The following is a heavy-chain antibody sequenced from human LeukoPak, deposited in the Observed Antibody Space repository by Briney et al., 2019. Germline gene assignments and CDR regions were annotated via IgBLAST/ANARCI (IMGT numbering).Heavy chain of an antibody. CDR1: GYTFTSYA. V-gene: IGHV1-3*01. CDR2: INAGNGNT. Sequence: ASVKVSCKASGYTFTSYAMHWVRQAPGQRLEWMGWINAGNGNTKYSQKIQGRVTTTRDTSASTAYMELSSLRSEDTAVYYCARAGGSCSGTSCYALFDYWGQGTLVTVSS. J-gene: IGHJ4*02. CDR3: ARAGGSCSGTSCYALFDY. D-gene: IGHD2-2*01.